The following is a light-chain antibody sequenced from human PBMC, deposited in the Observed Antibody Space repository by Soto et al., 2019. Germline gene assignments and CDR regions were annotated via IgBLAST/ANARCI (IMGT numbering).Light chain of an antibody. Sequence: QSVLTQPASVSGSPGQSITISCTGTSSDVGSYNRVSWYQQPSGTAPKLMIYEVSNRPSGVSIRFSGSKSGNTASLTISGLQAEDEADYFCNSYTTSSTYVFGTGTKVTVL. CDR1: SSDVGSYNR. J-gene: IGLJ1*01. CDR3: NSYTTSSTYV. CDR2: EVS. V-gene: IGLV2-14*01.